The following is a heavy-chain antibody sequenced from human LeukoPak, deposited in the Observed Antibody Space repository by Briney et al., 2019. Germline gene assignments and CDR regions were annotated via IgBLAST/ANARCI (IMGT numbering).Heavy chain of an antibody. Sequence: SETLSLTCAVYGGSFSGYYWSWIRQPPGKGLEWIGEINHSGSTNYNPSLKSRVTISVDTSKNQFSLKLSSVTAADTAMYYCARGPGGSGSYYKFRWFDPWGQGTLVTVSS. CDR3: ARGPGGSGSYYKFRWFDP. CDR1: GGSFSGYY. D-gene: IGHD3-10*01. J-gene: IGHJ5*02. CDR2: INHSGST. V-gene: IGHV4-34*01.